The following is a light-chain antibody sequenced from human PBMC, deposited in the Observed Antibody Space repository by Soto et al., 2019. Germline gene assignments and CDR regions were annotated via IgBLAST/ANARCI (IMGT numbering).Light chain of an antibody. J-gene: IGLJ1*01. Sequence: QSVLTQPASVSGSPGQSITISCTGTSSDVGSYNLVSWYQQHPGKAPKLMIYEGSKRPSGVSNRFSGSKSGNTASLTISGLQAEDEVNYYCCPRAGSASVLGPGTKVTVL. CDR3: CPRAGSASV. V-gene: IGLV2-23*01. CDR2: EGS. CDR1: SSDVGSYNL.